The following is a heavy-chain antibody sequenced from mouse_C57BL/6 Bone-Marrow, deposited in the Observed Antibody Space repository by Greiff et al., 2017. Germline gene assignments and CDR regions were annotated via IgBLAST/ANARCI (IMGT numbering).Heavy chain of an antibody. J-gene: IGHJ4*01. CDR1: GYTFTSYW. Sequence: VQLQQPGAELVKPWASVQLSCKASGYTFTSYWMHWVKQRPGRGLEWLGRIDPNSGGTKYNEKFKSKATLTVDKPSSTAYMQLSSLTSEDSAVYLCARLGYGNSYYYAMDYWGQGTSVTVSS. CDR3: ARLGYGNSYYYAMDY. V-gene: IGHV1-72*01. CDR2: IDPNSGGT. D-gene: IGHD2-1*01.